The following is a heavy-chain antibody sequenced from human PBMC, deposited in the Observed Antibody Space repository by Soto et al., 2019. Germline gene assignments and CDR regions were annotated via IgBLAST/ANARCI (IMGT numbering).Heavy chain of an antibody. V-gene: IGHV1-69*01. D-gene: IGHD2-2*01. CDR1: GGTFSSYA. CDR3: ARGSYVGYCSSTSCYGGRNWFDP. Sequence: QVQLVQSGAEVKKPGSSVKVSCKASGGTFSSYAISWVRQAPGQGLEWMGGIIPIFGTANYAQKFQGRVTITAEESTSTAYMELSSLRSEDKGVYYCARGSYVGYCSSTSCYGGRNWFDPWGQGTLVTVSS. CDR2: IIPIFGTA. J-gene: IGHJ5*02.